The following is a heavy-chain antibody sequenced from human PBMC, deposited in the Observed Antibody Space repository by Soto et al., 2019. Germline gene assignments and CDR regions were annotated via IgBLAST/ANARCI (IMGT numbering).Heavy chain of an antibody. CDR1: GFNFDNYG. Sequence: GGSLRLSCQASGFNFDNYGMHWVRQAPGKGLGWVAVITYDGSFQYYADSVKGRFTISRDNSKNTLFLHLNTLKPEDTAVYHCAKDRVGGTFYTPLGFWGQGTLVTV. J-gene: IGHJ4*02. CDR2: ITYDGSFQ. CDR3: AKDRVGGTFYTPLGF. D-gene: IGHD1-7*01. V-gene: IGHV3-30*18.